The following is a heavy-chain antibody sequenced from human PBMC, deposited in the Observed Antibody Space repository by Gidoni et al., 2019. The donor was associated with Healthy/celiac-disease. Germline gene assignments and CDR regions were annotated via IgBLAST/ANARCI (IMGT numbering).Heavy chain of an antibody. CDR3: ARIDPYYFDY. Sequence: QVQLQQWGAGLLKPSETLSLTCAVYGWSFIGYYWSWIRPPPGKGLEWIGEINHSGSTNYNPSLKSRVTISVDTSKNQFSLKLSSVTAADAAVYYCARIDPYYFDYWGQGTLVTVSS. CDR2: INHSGST. CDR1: GWSFIGYY. V-gene: IGHV4-34*01. J-gene: IGHJ4*02. D-gene: IGHD3-22*01.